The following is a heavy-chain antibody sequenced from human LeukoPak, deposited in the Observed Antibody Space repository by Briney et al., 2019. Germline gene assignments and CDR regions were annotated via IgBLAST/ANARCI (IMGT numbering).Heavy chain of an antibody. Sequence: SETLSLTCTVSGGSISSYYWSWVRQPPGKGLEWIGYIYYTGSTNYNPSLKSRVTISVDTSKNQFSLKVRSVTAADTAVYYCAALWFGDPETPHDYWGQGTPVTVSS. J-gene: IGHJ4*02. D-gene: IGHD3-10*01. V-gene: IGHV4-59*01. CDR3: AALWFGDPETPHDY. CDR2: IYYTGST. CDR1: GGSISSYY.